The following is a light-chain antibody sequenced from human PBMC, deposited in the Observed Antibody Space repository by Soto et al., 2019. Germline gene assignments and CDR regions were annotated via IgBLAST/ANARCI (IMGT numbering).Light chain of an antibody. V-gene: IGKV3-11*01. CDR1: QSINRH. J-gene: IGKJ4*01. CDR3: QQRSNWPPVT. Sequence: DIVLTQSPATLSLSPGERATLSCRASQSINRHLAWYRQKPGQAPRLLIYDASNRATGIPARFSGSGSGTDFTLTISSLEPEDFGVYYCQQRSNWPPVTFGGGTKVAIK. CDR2: DAS.